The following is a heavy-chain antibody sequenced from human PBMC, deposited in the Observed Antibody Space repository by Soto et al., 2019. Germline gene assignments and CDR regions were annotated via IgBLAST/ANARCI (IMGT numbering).Heavy chain of an antibody. CDR3: AKAYTYGLSYFDS. Sequence: PSETLSLTCTVCGGSISSYYWSWIRQSPGKGLEWIGYIYYSRSTNYNPSLKSRATISLDTSKNQFSLRLRSVTAADTAVYYCAKAYTYGLSYFDSWGQGTLVTVSS. V-gene: IGHV4-59*01. J-gene: IGHJ4*02. D-gene: IGHD5-18*01. CDR2: IYYSRST. CDR1: GGSISSYY.